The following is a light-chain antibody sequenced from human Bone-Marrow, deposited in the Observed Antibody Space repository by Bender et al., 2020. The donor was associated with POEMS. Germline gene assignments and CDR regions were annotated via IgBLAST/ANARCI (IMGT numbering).Light chain of an antibody. V-gene: IGLV2-8*01. CDR1: SSDIGAYNF. CDR3: SSFTTTSTLV. J-gene: IGLJ1*01. CDR2: ELH. Sequence: QSALTQPPSASGSPGQSVTISCTGTSSDIGAYNFVSWYQQHPGKAPKLMIYELHKRPSGVPDRFSGSKSGNTAYLTISGLQGEDEADYYCSSFTTTSTLVFGSGTRVTV.